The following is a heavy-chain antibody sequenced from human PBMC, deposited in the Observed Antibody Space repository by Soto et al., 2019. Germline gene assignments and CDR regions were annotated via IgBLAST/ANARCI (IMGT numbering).Heavy chain of an antibody. J-gene: IGHJ4*02. Sequence: EVQLVESGGGLVQPGGSLRLSCAASGFTFSSYDMHWVRQATGKGLEWVSAIGTAGDTYYPGSVKGRFTISRENAKNSLYLQMNSLRAGDTAVYYCARGLRYFDWVFDYWGQGTLVTVSS. D-gene: IGHD3-9*01. CDR3: ARGLRYFDWVFDY. V-gene: IGHV3-13*01. CDR2: IGTAGDT. CDR1: GFTFSSYD.